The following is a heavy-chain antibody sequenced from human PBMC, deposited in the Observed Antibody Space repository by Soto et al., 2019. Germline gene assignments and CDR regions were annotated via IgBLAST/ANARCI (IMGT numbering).Heavy chain of an antibody. J-gene: IGHJ4*02. D-gene: IGHD3-3*01. V-gene: IGHV4-4*07. CDR2: IDNSGST. Sequence: PSETLSLTCTVSGGSISNYFCNWIRQSAGKGLEWIGRIDNSGSTNYNPSLKSRITMSADTSRNQFSLKLNSVTAADTAVYYCARGGQDFWSGPFDYWGQGALVTVSS. CDR3: ARGGQDFWSGPFDY. CDR1: GGSISNYF.